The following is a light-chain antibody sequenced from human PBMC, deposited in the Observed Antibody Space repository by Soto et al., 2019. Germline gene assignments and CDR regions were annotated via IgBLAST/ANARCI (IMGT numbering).Light chain of an antibody. CDR2: DAS. CDR3: QQYNSYPPWT. Sequence: DVPRTQYISTLSASVGDRVTLTCGASQSLNSRLAWYQQRPGKAPKLLIYDASSLESGVPSRFSGSGSGTEFTLTISSMQTDDFATFYCQQYNSYPPWTFGQGTKVDIK. CDR1: QSLNSR. V-gene: IGKV1-5*01. J-gene: IGKJ1*01.